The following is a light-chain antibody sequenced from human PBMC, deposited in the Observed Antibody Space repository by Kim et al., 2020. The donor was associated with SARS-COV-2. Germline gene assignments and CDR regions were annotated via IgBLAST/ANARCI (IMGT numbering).Light chain of an antibody. CDR3: TSYTSRSSWV. J-gene: IGLJ3*02. CDR1: SSDVGGYDC. V-gene: IGLV2-14*03. CDR2: DVS. Sequence: QSALTQPASVSGSPGQSITISCTGTSSDVGGYDCVPWYQQHPGKAPKVMIYDVSDRPSGVSNRFSGSKSGNTASLTISGLQAEDEAHYYCTSYTSRSSWVFGGGTQLTVL.